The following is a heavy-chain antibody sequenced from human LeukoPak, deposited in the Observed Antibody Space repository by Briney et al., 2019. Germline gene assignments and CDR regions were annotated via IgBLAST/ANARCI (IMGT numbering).Heavy chain of an antibody. CDR3: AELGITMIGGV. CDR1: EFSVGSNY. J-gene: IGHJ6*04. CDR2: IYSGGST. Sequence: GGSLRLSCAASEFSVGSNYMTWVRQAPGKGLEWVSLIYSGGSTYYADSVKGRFTISRDNAKNSLYLQMNSLRAEDTAVYYCAELGITMIGGVWGKGTTVTISS. D-gene: IGHD3-10*02. V-gene: IGHV3-66*01.